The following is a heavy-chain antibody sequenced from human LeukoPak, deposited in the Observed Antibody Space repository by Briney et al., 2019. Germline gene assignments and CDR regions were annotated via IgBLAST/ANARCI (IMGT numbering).Heavy chain of an antibody. CDR1: GFTFNKYW. Sequence: GGSLRLSCVASGFTFNKYWMSWVRQAPGKGLEWVANINKDGSEKYYVDSVKGRFSISRDNAENSQYLQMNSLRAEGTAVYYCARVYCSSTSCQSYFDYWGQGTLVTVSS. J-gene: IGHJ4*02. V-gene: IGHV3-7*04. CDR2: INKDGSEK. D-gene: IGHD2-2*01. CDR3: ARVYCSSTSCQSYFDY.